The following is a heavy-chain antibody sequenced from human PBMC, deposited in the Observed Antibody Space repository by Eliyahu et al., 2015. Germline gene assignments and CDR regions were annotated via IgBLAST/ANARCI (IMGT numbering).Heavy chain of an antibody. J-gene: IGHJ4*02. Sequence: QLQLQESGPGLVKPSETLSLTCTVSGGSIXSSSYYWGWIRQPPGKGLEWIGSIYYSGSTYYNPSLKSRVTISVDTSKNQFSLKLSSVTAADTAVYYCAREISWSLRLSPGAFDYWGQGTLVTVSS. CDR3: AREISWSLRLSPGAFDY. D-gene: IGHD3-16*02. CDR2: IYYSGST. V-gene: IGHV4-39*07. CDR1: GGSIXSSSYY.